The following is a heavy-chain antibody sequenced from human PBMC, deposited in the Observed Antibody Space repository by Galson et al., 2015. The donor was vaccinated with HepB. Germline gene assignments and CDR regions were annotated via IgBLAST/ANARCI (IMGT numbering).Heavy chain of an antibody. CDR1: GGTFSSYA. CDR3: ARGSRYSSSWPGGNYFDY. V-gene: IGHV1-69*13. J-gene: IGHJ4*02. Sequence: SVKVSCKASGGTFSSYAISWVRQAPGQGLEWMGGIIPIFGTANYAQKFQGRVTITADESTSTAYMELSSLRSEDTAVYYCARGSRYSSSWPGGNYFDYWGQGTLVTVSS. D-gene: IGHD6-13*01. CDR2: IIPIFGTA.